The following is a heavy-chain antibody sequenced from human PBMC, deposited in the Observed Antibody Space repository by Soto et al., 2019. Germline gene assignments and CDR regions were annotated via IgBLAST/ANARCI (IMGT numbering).Heavy chain of an antibody. V-gene: IGHV3-48*02. D-gene: IGHD3-3*01. CDR2: INSRSSTI. CDR1: GFPFNDYS. J-gene: IGHJ5*02. CDR3: ARSGRNTIFGVVTA. Sequence: HPGGSLRLSCAASGFPFNDYSMNWVRQAPGKGLEWVSYINSRSSTIYYADSVKGRFTISRDNARNSLYLQMNSLRDDDTAVYYCARSGRNTIFGVVTAWGQGTLVTVSS.